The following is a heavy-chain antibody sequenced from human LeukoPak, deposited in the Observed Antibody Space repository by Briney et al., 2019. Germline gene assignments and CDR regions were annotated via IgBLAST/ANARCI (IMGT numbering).Heavy chain of an antibody. D-gene: IGHD4-17*01. V-gene: IGHV3-23*01. CDR3: AKSPTVTKLRYYFDY. CDR2: ISGSSGST. J-gene: IGHJ4*02. CDR1: GFTFSSYA. Sequence: GGSLRLSCAASGFTFSSYAMSWVRQAPGKGLEWVSAISGSSGSTYYADSVKGRFTISRDNSKNTLYLQMNSLRAEDTAVYYCAKSPTVTKLRYYFDYWGQGTLVTVSS.